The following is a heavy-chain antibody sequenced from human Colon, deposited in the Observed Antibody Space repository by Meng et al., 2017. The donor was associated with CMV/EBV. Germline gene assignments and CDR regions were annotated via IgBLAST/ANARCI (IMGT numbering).Heavy chain of an antibody. J-gene: IGHJ4*02. Sequence: LSLAESGPLLVRPLETLSPNCTISGYSHNTIKYYWGWIRQSPGKGLEWFGSVYYDGSTYYSPSLKSRVSTSIDTSKNQFFLKVRSVTAADTAVYYCVRVVWAAAGEIDYWGQGTLVTVSS. CDR3: VRVVWAAAGEIDY. V-gene: IGHV4-39*07. D-gene: IGHD6-13*01. CDR2: VYYDGST. CDR1: GYSHNTIKYY.